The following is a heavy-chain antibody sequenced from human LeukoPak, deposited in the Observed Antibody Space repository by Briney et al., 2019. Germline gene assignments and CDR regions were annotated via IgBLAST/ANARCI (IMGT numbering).Heavy chain of an antibody. CDR2: IHTSGST. V-gene: IGHV4-4*07. CDR3: ARIPSVLKDSAWYEAWLDS. Sequence: SETLSLTCTVSGGSLTYYYWSWVRQPAGKGLEWIGRIHTSGSTNYNSSLKSRVPMSIDTSKNQFSLRLTSVTAADTAVYYCARIPSVLKDSAWYEAWLDSWGQGTLVTVSS. D-gene: IGHD6-19*01. J-gene: IGHJ5*01. CDR1: GGSLTYYY.